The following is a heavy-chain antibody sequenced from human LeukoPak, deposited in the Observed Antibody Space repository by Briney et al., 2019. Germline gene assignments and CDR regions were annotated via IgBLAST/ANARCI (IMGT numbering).Heavy chain of an antibody. V-gene: IGHV3-74*01. J-gene: IGHJ6*03. CDR3: ARAQGYYYYYYMDV. CDR2: INSDGSST. Sequence: PGGSLRLSCAASGFTFSSYWMHWIRQVPGKGLVWVSRINSDGSSTNYVDFVKGRFTISRDNAKNSLYLQMNSLRAEDTAVYYCARAQGYYYYYYMDVWGKGTTVTVSS. CDR1: GFTFSSYW.